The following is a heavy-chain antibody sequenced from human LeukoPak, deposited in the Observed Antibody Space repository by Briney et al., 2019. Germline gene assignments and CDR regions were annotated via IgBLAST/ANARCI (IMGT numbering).Heavy chain of an antibody. D-gene: IGHD3-10*01. CDR3: ATVRFGEPPYEVRWFDP. V-gene: IGHV7-4-1*02. J-gene: IGHJ5*02. Sequence: ASVKVSCKASGYTFTGYYMHWVRQAPGQGLEWMGWINTNTGNPTYAQGFTGRFVFSLDTSVSTAYLQISSLKAEDTAVYYCATVRFGEPPYEVRWFDPWGQGTLVTVSS. CDR1: GYTFTGYY. CDR2: INTNTGNP.